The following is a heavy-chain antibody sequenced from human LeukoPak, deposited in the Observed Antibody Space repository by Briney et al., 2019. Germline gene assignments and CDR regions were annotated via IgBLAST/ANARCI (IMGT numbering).Heavy chain of an antibody. J-gene: IGHJ5*02. CDR2: TYSTGST. D-gene: IGHD2-15*01. CDR3: ARGGGTYLNWSDL. CDR1: GASISGYY. Sequence: SETLSLTCSVSGASISGYYWSWIRQPPGKGLEYIGCTYSTGSTNYNPSLKSRVTISVDTSKNQFSLNLTSVTAADTALYYCARGGGTYLNWSDLWGQGTLVNVSS. V-gene: IGHV4-59*01.